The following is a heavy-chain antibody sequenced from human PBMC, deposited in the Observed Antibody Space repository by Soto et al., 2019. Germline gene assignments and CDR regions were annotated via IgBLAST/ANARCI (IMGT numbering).Heavy chain of an antibody. CDR2: TNPNSGYT. CDR1: GYTFTNYD. CDR3: ARTAGDLDY. V-gene: IGHV1-8*01. D-gene: IGHD4-17*01. Sequence: QVQLVQSGAEVKKPGASVKVSCKTSGYTFTNYDINWVRQATGQGLEWMGWTNPNSGYTGSAQKFQGRVTMTRDSSIRTAYMELHSLTSEDTAVYYCARTAGDLDYWGQGTLITVSS. J-gene: IGHJ4*02.